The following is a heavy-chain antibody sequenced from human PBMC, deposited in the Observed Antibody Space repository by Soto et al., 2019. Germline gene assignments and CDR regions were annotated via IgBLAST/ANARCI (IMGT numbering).Heavy chain of an antibody. CDR2: IKQDGSEK. J-gene: IGHJ6*02. V-gene: IGHV3-7*01. CDR3: ARHPAANLYYYYGMDV. D-gene: IGHD2-15*01. Sequence: PGGSLRLSCAASGFTFSSYWMSWVRQAPGKGLEWVANIKQDGSEKYYVDSVKGRFTISRDNAKNSLYLQMNSLRAEDTAVYYCARHPAANLYYYYGMDVWGQGTTVTVSS. CDR1: GFTFSSYW.